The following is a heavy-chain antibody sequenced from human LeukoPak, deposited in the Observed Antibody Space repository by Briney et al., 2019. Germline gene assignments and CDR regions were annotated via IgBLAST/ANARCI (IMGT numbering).Heavy chain of an antibody. J-gene: IGHJ4*02. CDR3: ARLGSDVRSGSYSNFDY. V-gene: IGHV4-34*01. CDR2: INHSGST. D-gene: IGHD1-26*01. Sequence: SETLSLTCAVYGGSFSGYYWSWIRQPPGKGLEWIGEINHSGSTNYNPSLKSRVTISVDTSKNQFSLKLSSVTAADTAVYYCARLGSDVRSGSYSNFDYWGQGTLVTVSS. CDR1: GGSFSGYY.